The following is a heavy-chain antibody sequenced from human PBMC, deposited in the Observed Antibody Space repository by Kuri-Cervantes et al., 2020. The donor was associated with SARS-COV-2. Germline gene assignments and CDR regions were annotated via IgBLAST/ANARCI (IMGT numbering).Heavy chain of an antibody. Sequence: SETLSLTCTVSGGSISSHYWSWIRQPPGKGLEWIGYIFYSGTTNYNPSLKSRVTISIDTSSKQFSLNLSSVTAADTAVYYCARAYGFLRYIYYMDVWGRGTTVTVSS. J-gene: IGHJ6*03. CDR3: ARAYGFLRYIYYMDV. CDR1: GGSISSHY. D-gene: IGHD4-17*01. V-gene: IGHV4-59*11. CDR2: IFYSGTT.